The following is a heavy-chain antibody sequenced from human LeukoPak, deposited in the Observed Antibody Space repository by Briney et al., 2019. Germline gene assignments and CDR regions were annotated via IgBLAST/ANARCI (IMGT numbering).Heavy chain of an antibody. D-gene: IGHD2-21*02. CDR3: ARSGGDAIRPFDY. CDR1: GYTFISYF. J-gene: IGHJ4*02. Sequence: ASVNVSCKASGYTFISYFIHWVRQAPGQGLEWMGIINPSGGGTRYAQKFQGRVTMTRDTSTSTVYMEMNSLRSEDTAVYYCARSGGDAIRPFDYWGQGTLVTVSS. CDR2: INPSGGGT. V-gene: IGHV1-46*01.